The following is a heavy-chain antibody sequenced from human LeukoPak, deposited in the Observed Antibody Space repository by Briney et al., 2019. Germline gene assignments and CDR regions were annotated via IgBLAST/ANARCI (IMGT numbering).Heavy chain of an antibody. CDR3: ARESSGWYELDY. D-gene: IGHD6-19*01. J-gene: IGHJ4*02. Sequence: ASVKVSCKASGYTFTIYYMHWVRQAPGQGLEWMGIINPSGGSTSYAQKCQGRVTMTRDTSTSTVYMELSSLRSEDTAVYYCARESSGWYELDYWGQGTLVTVSS. CDR2: INPSGGST. V-gene: IGHV1-46*01. CDR1: GYTFTIYY.